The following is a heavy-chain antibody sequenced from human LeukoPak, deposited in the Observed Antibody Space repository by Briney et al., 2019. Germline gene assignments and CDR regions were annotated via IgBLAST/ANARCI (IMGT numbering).Heavy chain of an antibody. CDR2: ISGSGGST. Sequence: GGSLRLSCAASGFTFSSYAMSWVRQAPGKGLEWVSAISGSGGSTYYADSVKGRFTISRDNSKNTLYLQMNSLRAEDTAVYYCAKDSMRYGDSGSYYNYWGQGTLVTVSS. V-gene: IGHV3-23*01. CDR3: AKDSMRYGDSGSYYNY. J-gene: IGHJ4*02. D-gene: IGHD1-26*01. CDR1: GFTFSSYA.